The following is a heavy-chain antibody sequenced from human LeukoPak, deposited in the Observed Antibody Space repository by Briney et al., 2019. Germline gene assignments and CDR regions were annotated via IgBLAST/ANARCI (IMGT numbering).Heavy chain of an antibody. V-gene: IGHV3-49*04. CDR1: GFTFGDYA. Sequence: PGGSLRLSCTASGFTFGDYAMGWVRQAPGKGLEWVGFIRSKGYGGTTEYAASVKGRFTISRDDSKSVAYLQMNTLKTEDTAVYYCSRRANYDYFDYWGQGTLVTVSS. D-gene: IGHD4/OR15-4a*01. J-gene: IGHJ4*02. CDR2: IRSKGYGGTT. CDR3: SRRANYDYFDY.